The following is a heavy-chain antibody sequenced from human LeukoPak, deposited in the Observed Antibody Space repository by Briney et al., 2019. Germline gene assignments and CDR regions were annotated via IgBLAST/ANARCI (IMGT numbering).Heavy chain of an antibody. V-gene: IGHV4-4*02. J-gene: IGHJ4*02. CDR3: ASRGRAYGSGSYYNRYYFDY. CDR2: ISQSGNT. CDR1: GGSVSSNNW. Sequence: SETLSLTCAVSGGSVSSNNWWSWVRQAPEKGLEWIGEISQSGNTNYNPSLRSRVTISVDTSKNQFSLKLSSVTAADTAVYYCASRGRAYGSGSYYNRYYFDYWGQGTLVTVSS. D-gene: IGHD3-10*01.